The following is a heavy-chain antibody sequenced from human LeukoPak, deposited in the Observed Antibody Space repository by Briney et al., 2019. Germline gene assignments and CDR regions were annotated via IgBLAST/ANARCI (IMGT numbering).Heavy chain of an antibody. V-gene: IGHV4-4*07. CDR3: ARENLAAAGTRGGYYYYYYMDV. CDR2: IYTSGRT. Sequence: PSETLSLTCTVSGGSISSYYWSWIRQPAGKGLEWIGRIYTSGRTNYNPSLKSRVTMSVDKSKNQFSLELSSVTAADTAVYYCARENLAAAGTRGGYYYYYYMDVWGKGTTVTVSS. J-gene: IGHJ6*03. D-gene: IGHD6-13*01. CDR1: GGSISSYY.